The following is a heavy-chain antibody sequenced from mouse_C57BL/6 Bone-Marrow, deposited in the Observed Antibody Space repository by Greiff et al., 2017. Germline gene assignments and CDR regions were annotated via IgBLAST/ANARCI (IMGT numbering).Heavy chain of an antibody. CDR2: IRSKSNNYAT. CDR3: VSQGDYDAFAY. Sequence: EVKLVESGGGLVQPKGSLKLSCAASGFSFNTYAMNWVRQAPGKGLEWVARIRSKSNNYATYYADSVKDRFTISRDDSESMLYLQMNNLKTEDTAMYYCVSQGDYDAFAYWGQGTLVTVSA. CDR1: GFSFNTYA. J-gene: IGHJ3*01. D-gene: IGHD2-4*01. V-gene: IGHV10-1*01.